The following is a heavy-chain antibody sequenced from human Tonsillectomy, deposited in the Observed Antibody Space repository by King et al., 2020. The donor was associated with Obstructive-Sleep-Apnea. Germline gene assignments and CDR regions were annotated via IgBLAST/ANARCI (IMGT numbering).Heavy chain of an antibody. CDR3: TRLHTGRFDP. D-gene: IGHD5-18*01. Sequence: VQLQELGPGLVKPSETLSLTCTVSGDSLSSYYWSWIRQPPGKGLEWIGYVYYNGNTNINPSLKSRVTISVDTSKNQFSLKLSSVTAADTATYYCTRLHTGRFDPWGQGALVTVSS. CDR2: VYYNGNT. V-gene: IGHV4-59*08. CDR1: GDSLSSYY. J-gene: IGHJ5*02.